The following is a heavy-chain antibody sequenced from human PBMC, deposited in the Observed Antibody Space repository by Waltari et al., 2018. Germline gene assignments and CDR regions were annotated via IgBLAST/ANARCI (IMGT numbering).Heavy chain of an antibody. D-gene: IGHD6-19*01. CDR1: GYTFTSYA. V-gene: IGHV1-3*01. Sequence: QVQLVQSGAEVKKPGASVKVSCKASGYTFTSYAMHWVRQAPGQRLEWMGWINAGNGNTKYSQKFQGRVTITRDTSASTAYMELSSLRSEDTAVYYWARDFSGYSSGWAKFDYWGQGTLVTVSS. CDR2: INAGNGNT. J-gene: IGHJ4*02. CDR3: ARDFSGYSSGWAKFDY.